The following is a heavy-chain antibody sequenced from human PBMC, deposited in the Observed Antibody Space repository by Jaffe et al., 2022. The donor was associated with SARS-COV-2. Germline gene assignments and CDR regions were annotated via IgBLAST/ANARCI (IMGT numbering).Heavy chain of an antibody. D-gene: IGHD3-10*01. CDR2: INENDGKT. Sequence: QVQLVQSGAEVKKPGASVKVSCKASGYTFGDYGISWVRQAPGQGLEWMGWINENDGKTNYLQRVQGRVTLTIDTSTTTAFMELRSLRFDDTAVYYCARALSPSGGYGELLDNWGQGTLVTVSS. CDR3: ARALSPSGGYGELLDN. V-gene: IGHV1-18*01. J-gene: IGHJ4*02. CDR1: GYTFGDYG.